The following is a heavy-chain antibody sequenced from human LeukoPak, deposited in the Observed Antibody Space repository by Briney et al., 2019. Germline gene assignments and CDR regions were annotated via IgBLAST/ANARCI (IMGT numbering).Heavy chain of an antibody. J-gene: IGHJ4*02. CDR1: GFNFSSYW. CDR3: ARGGSGIEY. CDR2: INSGGSSS. V-gene: IGHV3-74*01. Sequence: PGGSLRLSCAASGFNFSSYWMYWVRQAPGKGLVWVSRINSGGSSSGYADSVKGRFTISRDNAKNTLYLQMNSLRAEDTALYYCARGGSGIEYWGQGTLVTVSS. D-gene: IGHD3-10*01.